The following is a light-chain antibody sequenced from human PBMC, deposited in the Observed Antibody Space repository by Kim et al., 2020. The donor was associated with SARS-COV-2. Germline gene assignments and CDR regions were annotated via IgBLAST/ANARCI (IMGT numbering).Light chain of an antibody. V-gene: IGKV3-15*01. CDR3: QQYNNWPPYT. Sequence: SPGESAALSCRASQRISSNLAWYQQKRGQAPSLLIYAASTRATGIPARFSGSRSGTEFTLTISSLQSEDFAVYYCQQYNNWPPYTFGQGTKVDIK. CDR2: AAS. CDR1: QRISSN. J-gene: IGKJ2*01.